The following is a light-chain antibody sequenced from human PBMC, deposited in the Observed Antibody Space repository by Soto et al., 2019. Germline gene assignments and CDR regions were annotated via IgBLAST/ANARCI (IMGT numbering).Light chain of an antibody. CDR3: QQYNSYSWT. J-gene: IGKJ1*01. Sequence: DIQMTQSPSTLSASVGDRVTITCRASQSISSWLAWYEQKPGKAPRLLIYDASTLESGVPSRFSGSGSGTEFTLTISSLQPGDVATYYCQQYNSYSWTFGQRTKVDIK. CDR1: QSISSW. V-gene: IGKV1-5*01. CDR2: DAS.